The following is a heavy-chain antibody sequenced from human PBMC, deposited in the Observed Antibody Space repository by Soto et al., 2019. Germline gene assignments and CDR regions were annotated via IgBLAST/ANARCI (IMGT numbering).Heavy chain of an antibody. J-gene: IGHJ4*02. CDR1: GGSVSSGSYY. D-gene: IGHD6-19*01. V-gene: IGHV4-61*01. CDR2: IYYSGST. CDR3: ARSGGGSGWL. Sequence: QVQLQESGPGLVKPSETLSLTCTVSGGSVSSGSYYWSWIQQPPGKGLEWIAYIYYSGSTKYNPSLKSRVTISRDTSKNQFSLKLTSVTAADTAVYYCARSGGGSGWLGGQGTLVTVSS.